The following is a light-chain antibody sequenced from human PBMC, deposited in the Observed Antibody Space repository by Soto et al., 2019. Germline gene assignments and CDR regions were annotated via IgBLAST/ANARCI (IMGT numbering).Light chain of an antibody. CDR3: QQYNSYSDYP. CDR1: QSISSW. J-gene: IGKJ2*01. V-gene: IGKV1-5*01. Sequence: DIQMTQSPSTLSASVGDRVTITCRASQSISSWLAWYQQKPGKAPKLLIYDASSLESGVPSRFSGSGSGTEFTLTISSLQPDEFATYYCQQYNSYSDYPFGQGTKVDIK. CDR2: DAS.